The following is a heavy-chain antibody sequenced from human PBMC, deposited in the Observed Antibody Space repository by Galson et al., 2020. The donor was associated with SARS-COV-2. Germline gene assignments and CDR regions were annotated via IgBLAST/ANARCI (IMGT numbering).Heavy chain of an antibody. J-gene: IGHJ5*02. CDR2: ISAYNGNT. Sequence: ASVKVSCKASGYTFTSYGISWVRQAPGQGLEWMGWISAYNGNTNYAHKPQGRVTMTTDTSTSTAYMELRSLRSDDTAVYYCASHERYSSSWSWFDPWGQGTLVTVSS. V-gene: IGHV1-18*01. D-gene: IGHD6-13*01. CDR1: GYTFTSYG. CDR3: ASHERYSSSWSWFDP.